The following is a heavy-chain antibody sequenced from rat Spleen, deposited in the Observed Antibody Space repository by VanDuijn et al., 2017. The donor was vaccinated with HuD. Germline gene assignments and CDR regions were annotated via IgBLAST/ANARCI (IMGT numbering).Heavy chain of an antibody. J-gene: IGHJ2*01. CDR3: ARHEYSSWDFDH. CDR1: GFTFSDYA. Sequence: EVQLVESGGDLVQPGRSLKVSCAASGFTFSDYAMAWVRQDPKKGLEWVASIIYDGISTYYRDSVKGRFTISRDNAKSTLYLQMDSRRSEDTATYYCARHEYSSWDFDHWGQGVMVTVSS. D-gene: IGHD1-2*01. V-gene: IGHV5-17*01. CDR2: IIYDGIST.